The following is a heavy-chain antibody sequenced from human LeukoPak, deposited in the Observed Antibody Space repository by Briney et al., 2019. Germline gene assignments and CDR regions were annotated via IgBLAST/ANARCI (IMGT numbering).Heavy chain of an antibody. CDR1: GFTFSSYA. J-gene: IGHJ3*02. V-gene: IGHV3-23*01. CDR2: ISGSGGST. D-gene: IGHD3-3*01. Sequence: GGSLRLSCAASGFTFSSYAMSWVRQAPGKGLEWVSAISGSGGSTYYADSVKGRFTISRDNSKNTLYLQMNSLRAEDTAVYYCAKDMITIFGVVTLHDAFDIWGQGTMVTVSS. CDR3: AKDMITIFGVVTLHDAFDI.